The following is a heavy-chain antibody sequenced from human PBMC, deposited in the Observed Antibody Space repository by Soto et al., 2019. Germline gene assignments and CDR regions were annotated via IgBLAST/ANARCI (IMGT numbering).Heavy chain of an antibody. CDR2: LQTDGSHQ. CDR1: GFTFDYYW. CDR3: ARGGDPDY. V-gene: IGHV3-74*01. D-gene: IGHD2-21*02. J-gene: IGHJ4*02. Sequence: EVHLVASGGGLVQPGGSLRLSCVASGFTFDYYWMHWVRQAPGEGLMWVSRLQTDGSHQDYADSVKGRFTISRDNPKNTLYLQMNYLGVEDTAVYYCARGGDPDYWGQGTLVTVSS.